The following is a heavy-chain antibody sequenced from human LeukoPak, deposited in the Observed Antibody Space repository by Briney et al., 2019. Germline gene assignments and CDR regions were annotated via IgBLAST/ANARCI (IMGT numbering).Heavy chain of an antibody. V-gene: IGHV4-39*01. Sequence: PSETLSLTCTVSGGSISSSSYYWGWIRQPPGKGLEWIGSIYYSGSTYYNPSLKSRVTISVDTSKNQFSLKLSSVTAADTAVYYCARADYGDYGSWFDPWGQRTLVTVSS. J-gene: IGHJ5*02. CDR3: ARADYGDYGSWFDP. CDR1: GGSISSSSYY. D-gene: IGHD4-17*01. CDR2: IYYSGST.